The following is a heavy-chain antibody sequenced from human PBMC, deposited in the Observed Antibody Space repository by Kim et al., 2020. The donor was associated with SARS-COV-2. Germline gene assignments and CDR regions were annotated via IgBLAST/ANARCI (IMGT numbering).Heavy chain of an antibody. CDR2: IYHNGNT. D-gene: IGHD2-8*01. CDR1: GGFIGTGDYH. Sequence: SETLSLTCTVSGGFIGTGDYHWGWIRQSPGKGLEWIGRIYHNGNTYYNPSLKSPVTISLDTSKNPFFLSLSSVTAADTAEFYCVRQKGARTYYFDSWGQGTLVTVSS. J-gene: IGHJ4*02. CDR3: VRQKGARTYYFDS. V-gene: IGHV4-39*01.